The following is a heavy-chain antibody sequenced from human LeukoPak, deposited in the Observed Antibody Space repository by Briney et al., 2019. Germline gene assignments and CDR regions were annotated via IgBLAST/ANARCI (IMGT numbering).Heavy chain of an antibody. CDR1: GTSISSHN. CDR2: FYTSGST. V-gene: IGHV4-4*07. D-gene: IGHD6-19*01. J-gene: IGHJ1*01. Sequence: PSETLSLTCTVSGTSISSHNWSWIRQPAGKGLEWIGRFYTSGSTHYNPSLKSRVTLSVDTSNNQFSLKLNSVTAADTAIYYCARDQGIALAGITHWGQGTLVTVSS. CDR3: ARDQGIALAGITH.